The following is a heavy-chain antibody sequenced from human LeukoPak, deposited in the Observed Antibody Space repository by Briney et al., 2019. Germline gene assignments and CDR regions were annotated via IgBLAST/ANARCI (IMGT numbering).Heavy chain of an antibody. CDR2: MNPNSGNT. V-gene: IGHV1-8*03. CDR3: ARGPRNTVTTDYYYYMDV. J-gene: IGHJ6*03. CDR1: GYTFTNYD. D-gene: IGHD4-11*01. Sequence: GASVKVSCKASGYTFTNYDINWVRQATGQGLEWMGWMNPNSGNTGYAQKFQGRVTITRNTSISTAYMELSSLRSEDTAVYYCARGPRNTVTTDYYYYMDVWGKGTTVTVSS.